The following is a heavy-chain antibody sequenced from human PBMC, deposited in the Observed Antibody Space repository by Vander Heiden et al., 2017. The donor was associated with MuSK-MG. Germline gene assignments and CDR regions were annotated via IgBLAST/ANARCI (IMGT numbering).Heavy chain of an antibody. CDR2: IWSDGSNK. CDR1: GFTFSRYG. V-gene: IGHV3-33*01. CDR3: ARSKLERSYYYYGMDV. Sequence: QVQLVESGGGVVQPGTSLRLSCAASGFTFSRYGMHWVRQAPGKGLEWVAVIWSDGSNKYYADSVKGRFTISRDNSKNTLYLQMNSLRAEDTAVYYCARSKLERSYYYYGMDVWGQGTTVTVPS. D-gene: IGHD1-1*01. J-gene: IGHJ6*02.